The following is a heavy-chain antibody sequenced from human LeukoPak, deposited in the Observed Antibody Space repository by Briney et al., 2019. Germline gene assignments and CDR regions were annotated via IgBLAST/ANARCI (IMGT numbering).Heavy chain of an antibody. D-gene: IGHD6-13*01. CDR2: IFHSGST. Sequence: SETLSLTCTVSGGSINNYYWGWIRQPPGKGLEWIGSIFHSGSTSYNLSLRNRITLSVDASKNQFSLRLTSVTAADTAVYYCAREFAGSSWLHWGQGVLVTVSS. CDR1: GGSINNYY. J-gene: IGHJ4*02. CDR3: AREFAGSSWLH. V-gene: IGHV4-38-2*02.